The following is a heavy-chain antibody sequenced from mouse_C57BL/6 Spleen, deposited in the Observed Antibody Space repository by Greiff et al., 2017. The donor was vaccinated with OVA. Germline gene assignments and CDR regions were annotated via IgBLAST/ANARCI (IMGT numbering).Heavy chain of an antibody. CDR3: AREEGLRQKFAY. CDR1: GYTFTDYY. CDR2: INPYNGGT. J-gene: IGHJ3*01. Sequence: VQLQQSGPVLVKPGASVKMSCKASGYTFTDYYMNWVKQSHGKSLEWIGVINPYNGGTSYNQKFKGKATLTVDKSSSTAYMELNSLTSEDSAVYYCAREEGLRQKFAYWGQGTLVTVSA. V-gene: IGHV1-19*01. D-gene: IGHD2-4*01.